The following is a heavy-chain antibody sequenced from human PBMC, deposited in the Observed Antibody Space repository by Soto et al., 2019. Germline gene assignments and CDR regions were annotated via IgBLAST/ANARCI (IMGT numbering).Heavy chain of an antibody. V-gene: IGHV3-33*01. CDR3: ARDEGGHRVFRGMDV. Sequence: QVQLVESGGGVVQPGMSLRLSCEASGFTLSTYAMHWVRQAPGRGLEWVAFIWFDGSTKYYADFVKGRFSISRDNPKSTLYLQMNSLGVEDTAVYYCARDEGGHRVFRGMDVWGQGTTVTVSS. J-gene: IGHJ6*02. D-gene: IGHD3-10*01. CDR1: GFTLSTYA. CDR2: IWFDGSTK.